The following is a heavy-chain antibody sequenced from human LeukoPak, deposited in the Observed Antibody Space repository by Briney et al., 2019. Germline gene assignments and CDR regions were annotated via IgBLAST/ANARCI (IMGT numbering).Heavy chain of an antibody. V-gene: IGHV3-23*01. J-gene: IGHJ4*02. CDR1: GFTFSDYA. CDR3: AKEGGYDYVWGSLRSTPFFFDY. Sequence: GGSLRLSCEASGFTFSDYAMSWVRQAPGKGLDWVSTISSTIDRTYYADSVKGRFTISRDNSKNTLYLQMSSLRAEDTAVYYCAKEGGYDYVWGSLRSTPFFFDYWGQGTLVTVSS. D-gene: IGHD3-16*02. CDR2: ISSTIDRT.